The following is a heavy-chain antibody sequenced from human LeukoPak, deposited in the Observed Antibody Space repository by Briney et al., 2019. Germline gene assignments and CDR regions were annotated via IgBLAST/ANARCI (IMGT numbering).Heavy chain of an antibody. D-gene: IGHD2-21*02. CDR2: IYYSGST. CDR1: GGSISSYY. J-gene: IGHJ3*02. Sequence: SETLSLTCTVSGGSISSYYWSWIRQPPGKGLEWIGYIYYSGSTNYNPSLKSRVTKSVDTSKNQFSLKLSSVTAADTAVYYCARAPYCGGDCLDAFDIWGQGTMVTVSS. CDR3: ARAPYCGGDCLDAFDI. V-gene: IGHV4-59*01.